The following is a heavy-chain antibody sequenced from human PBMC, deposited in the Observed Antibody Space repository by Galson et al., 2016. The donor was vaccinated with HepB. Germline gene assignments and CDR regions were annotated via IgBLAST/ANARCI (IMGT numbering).Heavy chain of an antibody. D-gene: IGHD3-10*01. V-gene: IGHV4-59*01. CDR2: IYYSGST. CDR3: ARYGTSMGRGVISSWFDP. CDR1: GGSISSYY. Sequence: TLSLTCTVSGGSISSYYWSWIRQPPGKGLEWIGDIYYSGSTNYNPSLKSPVTISVDTSKNQFSLKVSSVTAAATAVYYCARYGTSMGRGVISSWFDPWGQGTLVTVSS. J-gene: IGHJ5*02.